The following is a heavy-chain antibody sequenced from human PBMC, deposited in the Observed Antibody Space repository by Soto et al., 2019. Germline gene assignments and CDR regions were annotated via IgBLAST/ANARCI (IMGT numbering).Heavy chain of an antibody. J-gene: IGHJ4*02. V-gene: IGHV1-8*01. CDR1: GYTFTSYD. CDR3: ARVRREFDTSGPVDY. CDR2: MNPSTGST. D-gene: IGHD3-10*01. Sequence: ASVKVSCKASGYTFTSYDIKWVRQATGQGLEWMGWMNPSTGSTGFAQKFQGRVTMISNTSISTAYLELSSLTSEDTAVYYCARVRREFDTSGPVDYWGQGTLVTVSS.